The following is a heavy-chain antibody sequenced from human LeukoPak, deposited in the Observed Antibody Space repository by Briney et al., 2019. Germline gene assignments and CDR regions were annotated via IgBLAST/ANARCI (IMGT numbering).Heavy chain of an antibody. CDR1: GGTFSSYA. D-gene: IGHD1-26*01. V-gene: IGHV1-69*04. Sequence: SVKVSCKASGGTFSSYAISWVRQAPGQGLEWMGRIIPIFGIANYAQKFQGRVTITADKSASTAYMELSSLRSEDTAVYYCARDIVGALMYYFDYWGQGTLVTVSS. J-gene: IGHJ4*02. CDR3: ARDIVGALMYYFDY. CDR2: IIPIFGIA.